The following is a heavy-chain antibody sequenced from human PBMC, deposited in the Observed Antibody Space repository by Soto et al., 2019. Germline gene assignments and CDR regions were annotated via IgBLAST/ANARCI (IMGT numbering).Heavy chain of an antibody. J-gene: IGHJ4*02. Sequence: PGGSLRLSCSGSGFTVTSDYMTWVRQAPGKGLEWVSFIYSGGSTFYADSVKGRFTISRDGSQNTLYLQMNSLRVEDTAIYYCASGFYIGSHWGQGTLVTVSS. CDR2: IYSGGST. CDR3: ASGFYIGSH. D-gene: IGHD3-3*01. CDR1: GFTVTSDY. V-gene: IGHV3-66*01.